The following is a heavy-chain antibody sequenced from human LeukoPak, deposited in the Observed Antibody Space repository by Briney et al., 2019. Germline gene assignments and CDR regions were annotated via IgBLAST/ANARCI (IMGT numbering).Heavy chain of an antibody. Sequence: SETLSLTCTGSGGSISSYYWSWIRQPPGKGLEWIGYIYYSGSTNYNPSLKSRVTISVDTSKNQFSLKLSSVTAADTAVYYCARRMVVDSGRNYYYYGMDVWGKGTTVTVSS. CDR1: GGSISSYY. CDR2: IYYSGST. CDR3: ARRMVVDSGRNYYYYGMDV. D-gene: IGHD3-10*01. V-gene: IGHV4-59*01. J-gene: IGHJ6*04.